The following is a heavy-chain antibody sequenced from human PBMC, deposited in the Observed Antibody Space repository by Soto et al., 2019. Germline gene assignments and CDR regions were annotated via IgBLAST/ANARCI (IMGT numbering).Heavy chain of an antibody. Sequence: GGSLRLSCAASGFTFSSYSMNWVRQAPGKGLEWVSSISSSSSYIYYADSVKGRFTISRDNAKNSLYLQMNSLRAEDTAVYYCAREDCSSTSCSYYYYYGMDVWGQGTTVTVSS. V-gene: IGHV3-21*01. D-gene: IGHD2-2*01. CDR2: ISSSSSYI. CDR1: GFTFSSYS. CDR3: AREDCSSTSCSYYYYYGMDV. J-gene: IGHJ6*02.